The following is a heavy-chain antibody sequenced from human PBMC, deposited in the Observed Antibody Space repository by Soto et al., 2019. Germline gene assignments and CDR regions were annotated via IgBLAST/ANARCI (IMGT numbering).Heavy chain of an antibody. CDR1: GYSISSSNW. Sequence: PSETLSLTCAVSGYSISSSNWWGWIRQPPGKGLEWIGYIYYSGSTNYNPSLKSRVTISVDTSKNQFSLKLSSVTAADTAVYYFAGGIQLCPITYYFAEWGQGTVVTVSS. CDR2: IYYSGST. CDR3: AGGIQLCPITYYFAE. D-gene: IGHD5-18*01. V-gene: IGHV4-28*03. J-gene: IGHJ4*02.